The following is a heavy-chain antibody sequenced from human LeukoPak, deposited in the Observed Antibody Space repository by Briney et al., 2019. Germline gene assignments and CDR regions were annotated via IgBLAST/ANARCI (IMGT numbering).Heavy chain of an antibody. CDR3: TTELWFGESHSYGMDV. D-gene: IGHD3-10*01. CDR1: TFTFKNGW. V-gene: IGHV3-15*01. J-gene: IGHJ6*02. CDR2: IKSKTHGGTT. Sequence: GGSLRLSCVASTFTFKNGWMTWVRQAPGKGLEWVGRIKSKTHGGTTDYAAPVKGRFTISRDDSKNTLYLQMNSLKTEDTAVYYCTTELWFGESHSYGMDVWGQGTTVTVSS.